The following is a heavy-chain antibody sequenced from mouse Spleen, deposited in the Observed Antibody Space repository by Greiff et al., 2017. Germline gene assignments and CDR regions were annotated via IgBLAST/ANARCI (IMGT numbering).Heavy chain of an antibody. CDR3: ARQRGPCWFAY. J-gene: IGHJ3*01. CDR2: ISSGGGNT. CDR1: GFTFSSYA. V-gene: IGHV5-9*04. Sequence: EVKLVESGGGLVKLGGSLKLSCAASGFTFSSYAMSWVRQTPEKRLEWVATISSGGGNTYYPDSVKGRFTISRDNAKNTLYLQMSSLKSEDTAMYYCARQRGPCWFAYWGQGTLVTVSA.